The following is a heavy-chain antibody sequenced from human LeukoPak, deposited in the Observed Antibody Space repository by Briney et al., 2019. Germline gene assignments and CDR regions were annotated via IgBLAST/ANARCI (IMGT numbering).Heavy chain of an antibody. Sequence: PGGSLRFSCAASGFTFSIYSMNWVRQAPGKGLEWVSYISSSSSTIYYADSVKGRFTISRDNAKNSLYLQMNSLRAEDTAVYYCARVYGDYENYWGQGTLVTVSS. D-gene: IGHD4-17*01. CDR2: ISSSSSTI. V-gene: IGHV3-48*01. CDR3: ARVYGDYENY. CDR1: GFTFSIYS. J-gene: IGHJ4*02.